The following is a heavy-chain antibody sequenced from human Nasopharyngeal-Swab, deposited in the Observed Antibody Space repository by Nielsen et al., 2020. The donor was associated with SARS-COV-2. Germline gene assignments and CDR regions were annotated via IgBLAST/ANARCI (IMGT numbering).Heavy chain of an antibody. CDR3: ARDGGIVVVPAATGEPYYYCGMDV. J-gene: IGHJ6*02. D-gene: IGHD2-2*01. CDR1: GYTFTSYG. Sequence: ASVKVSCKASGYTFTSYGISWVRQAPGQGLEWMGWISAYNGNTNYAQKLQGRVTMTTDTSTSTAYMELRSLRSDGTAVYYCARDGGIVVVPAATGEPYYYCGMDVWGQGTTVTVSS. V-gene: IGHV1-18*01. CDR2: ISAYNGNT.